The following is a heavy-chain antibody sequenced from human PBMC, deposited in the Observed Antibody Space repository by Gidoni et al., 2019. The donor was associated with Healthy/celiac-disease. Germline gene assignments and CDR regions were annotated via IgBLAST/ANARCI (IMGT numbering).Heavy chain of an antibody. CDR3: AKEGAYCGGDCYYVLDY. CDR2: ISWNSGSI. V-gene: IGHV3-9*01. J-gene: IGHJ4*02. D-gene: IGHD2-21*02. CDR1: GFTFDDYA. Sequence: EVQLVESGGGLVQPGRSLRLSCAASGFTFDDYAMHWVRQAPGKGLGWVLGISWNSGSIGYADSVKGRFTISRDNAKNSLYLQMNSLRAEDTALYYCAKEGAYCGGDCYYVLDYWGQGTLVTVSS.